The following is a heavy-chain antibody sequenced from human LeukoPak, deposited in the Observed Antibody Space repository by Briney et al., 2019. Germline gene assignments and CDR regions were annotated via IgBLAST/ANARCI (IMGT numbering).Heavy chain of an antibody. CDR2: IKSKTDGGTT. J-gene: IGHJ4*02. Sequence: GRSLRLSCAASGFTFSNAWMSWVRQAPGKGLEWVGRIKSKTDGGTTDYAAPVKGRFTISRDDSKNTLYLQMNSLKTEDTAVYYCRLDCSSTSCYAGRVFDYWGQGTLVTVSS. CDR3: RLDCSSTSCYAGRVFDY. CDR1: GFTFSNAW. V-gene: IGHV3-15*01. D-gene: IGHD2-2*01.